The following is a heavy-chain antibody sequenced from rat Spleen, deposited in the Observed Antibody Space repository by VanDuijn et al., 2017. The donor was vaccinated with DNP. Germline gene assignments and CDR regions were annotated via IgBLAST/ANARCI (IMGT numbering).Heavy chain of an antibody. Sequence: EVQLVESGGDLVQPGRSLKLSCVASGFTFNNSWMTWIRQVPGKGLEWVASITSSGGSTYYPDSVKGRFTISRDNAKNTLYLQMNSLRSEDTATYYCATDYFDYWGQGVMVTVSS. J-gene: IGHJ2*01. CDR2: ITSSGGST. CDR3: ATDYFDY. CDR1: GFTFNNSW. V-gene: IGHV5-31*01.